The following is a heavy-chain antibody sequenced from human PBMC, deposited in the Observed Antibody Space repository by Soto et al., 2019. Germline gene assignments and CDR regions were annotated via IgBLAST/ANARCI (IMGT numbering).Heavy chain of an antibody. CDR3: ARDGTEYYGEYYDY. Sequence: LRLSCATSGFTFSDYYMSWIRQAPGKGLEWVSYIGTRGNTKYYADSVRGRFTISRDNAKNSLYLQMNSLRADDTAVYYCARDGTEYYGEYYDYWGQGIPVTVSS. J-gene: IGHJ4*02. V-gene: IGHV3-11*01. CDR2: IGTRGNTK. D-gene: IGHD4-17*01. CDR1: GFTFSDYY.